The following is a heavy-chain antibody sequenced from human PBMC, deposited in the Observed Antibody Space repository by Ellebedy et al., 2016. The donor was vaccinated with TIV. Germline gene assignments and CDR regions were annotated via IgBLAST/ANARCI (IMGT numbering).Heavy chain of an antibody. CDR1: GYTFTKYY. D-gene: IGHD6-13*01. J-gene: IGHJ4*02. CDR2: INPSCGST. CDR3: TCLQLGIADYFDY. V-gene: IGHV1-46*01. Sequence: ASVKVSCKASGYTFTKYYMHWVRQAPGQGLEWMGMINPSCGSTSYAQKFQGRVTITRDTSTSTVYMELSSLRSEDTAVYYCTCLQLGIADYFDYWGQGALVTVSS.